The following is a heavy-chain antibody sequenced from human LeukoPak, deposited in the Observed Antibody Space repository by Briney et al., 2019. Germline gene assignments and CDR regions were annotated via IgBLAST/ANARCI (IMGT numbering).Heavy chain of an antibody. V-gene: IGHV3-7*01. Sequence: PGGSLRLSCAASEFTFSANWMSWVRQAPGKGLEWVATVKQDGSEKYYMDSVKGRFTISRDNAKNSLYLQMNSLRTEDTAVYYCARGRVPSGYWGQGTLVTVSS. J-gene: IGHJ4*02. CDR3: ARGRVPSGY. D-gene: IGHD3-10*01. CDR2: VKQDGSEK. CDR1: EFTFSANW.